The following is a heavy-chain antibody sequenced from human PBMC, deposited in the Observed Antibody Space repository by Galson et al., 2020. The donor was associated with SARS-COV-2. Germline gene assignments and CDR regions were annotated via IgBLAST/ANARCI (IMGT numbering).Heavy chain of an antibody. J-gene: IGHJ4*02. CDR3: ARISSSSWGYYFDY. Sequence: SGPTLVKPPQTLTLTCTFSGFSLSTSGMCVSWIRQPPGKALEWLARIDWDDDKFYSTSLKTRLTISKDTSKNQVVLTMTNMDPVDTATYYCARISSSSWGYYFDYWGQGTLVTVSS. V-gene: IGHV2-70*17. D-gene: IGHD6-13*01. CDR2: IDWDDDK. CDR1: GFSLSTSGMC.